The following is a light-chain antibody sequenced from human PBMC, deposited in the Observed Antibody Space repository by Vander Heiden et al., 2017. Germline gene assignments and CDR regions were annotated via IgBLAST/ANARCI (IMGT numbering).Light chain of an antibody. CDR1: QSVSSSY. CDR3: QQYGSSRLT. Sequence: EIVLTQSPGTLSLSPGERATLSCRASQSVSSSYLAWYQQKPGQAPRLRIYGASSRATGIPDRFSGSGSGTDFTLTISRLEPEDFAVYYCQQYGSSRLTFGGGTKVEIK. V-gene: IGKV3-20*01. J-gene: IGKJ4*01. CDR2: GAS.